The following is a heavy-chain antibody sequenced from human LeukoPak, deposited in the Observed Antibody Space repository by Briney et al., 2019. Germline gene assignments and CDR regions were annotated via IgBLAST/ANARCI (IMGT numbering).Heavy chain of an antibody. CDR1: SYSLSSGSY. D-gene: IGHD4-17*01. CDR2: IFHSGNS. J-gene: IGHJ4*02. Sequence: PSQTLSLTRAVSSYSLSSGSYWGWTGPSPGKGLEWIGRIFHSGNSYYNPSLKSRLTMSVDTSKNQFSLKLTSVTAADTALYYCARVTYVDDMLYQYFDYWGQGIQVTVSS. CDR3: ARVTYVDDMLYQYFDY. V-gene: IGHV4-38-2*01.